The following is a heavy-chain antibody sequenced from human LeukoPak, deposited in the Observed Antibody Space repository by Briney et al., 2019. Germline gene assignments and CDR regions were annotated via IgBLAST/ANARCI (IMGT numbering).Heavy chain of an antibody. V-gene: IGHV1-18*01. D-gene: IGHD2-2*01. Sequence: ASVKVSCKASGYTFTSYTINWVRQAPGQGLEWMGGISAYNTNTNYAQKVQGRVSMTTDTSTSTAYMELRSLRSDDTAVYYCARDPRYCSSTSCSKNNWFDPWGQGTLVTVSS. J-gene: IGHJ5*02. CDR1: GYTFTSYT. CDR2: ISAYNTNT. CDR3: ARDPRYCSSTSCSKNNWFDP.